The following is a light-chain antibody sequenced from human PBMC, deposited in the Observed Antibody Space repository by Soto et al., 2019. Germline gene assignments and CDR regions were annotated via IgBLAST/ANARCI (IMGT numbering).Light chain of an antibody. J-gene: IGKJ4*02. CDR2: MVS. CDR3: QQYNNYSA. V-gene: IGKV1-5*03. Sequence: IQMTQSPSTLSASVGDRVTITCRASQSISNLFDWYQQKPGEAPKLLIYMVSSLESGVTSRFSGSGTGTEFTITISSLQPDDFATYYCQQYNNYSAFGGGTKVEI. CDR1: QSISNL.